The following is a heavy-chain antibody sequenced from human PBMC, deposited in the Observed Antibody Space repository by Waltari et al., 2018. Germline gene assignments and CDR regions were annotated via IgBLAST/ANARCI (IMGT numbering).Heavy chain of an antibody. D-gene: IGHD3-22*01. CDR1: GFIFNHYA. CDR2: INGYGDKT. J-gene: IGHJ5*02. Sequence: EVQVLESGGGLVQPGGSLRRPCAASGFIFNHYAINWVRQAPGKGLEWVSGINGYGDKTYYADSVKGRFTLSRDNSRNTLSLQMNSLRAEDTAVYYCAKAHFYDTSGYIEHWGQGTLVTVSS. V-gene: IGHV3-23*01. CDR3: AKAHFYDTSGYIEH.